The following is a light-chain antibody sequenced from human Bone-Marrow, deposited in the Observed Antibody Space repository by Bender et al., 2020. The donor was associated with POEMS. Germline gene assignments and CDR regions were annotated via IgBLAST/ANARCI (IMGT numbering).Light chain of an antibody. J-gene: IGLJ1*01. V-gene: IGLV2-23*02. CDR3: CSFAGSSPFAYV. Sequence: QSALTQPASVSGSPGQSITISCTGTSSDLGDYNYVSWYQQHPGKVPKLMIYEVNKRPSGVSNRFSGSKSGNTASLTISGLQAEDETDYYCCSFAGSSPFAYVFGTGTRVTVL. CDR1: SSDLGDYNY. CDR2: EVN.